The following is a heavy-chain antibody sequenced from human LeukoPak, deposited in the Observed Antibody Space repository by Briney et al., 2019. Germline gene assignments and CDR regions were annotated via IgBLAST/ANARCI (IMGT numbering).Heavy chain of an antibody. CDR1: GFTFSSYE. CDR2: ISSSGSTI. CDR3: ARDVPAYCGGDCPNPY. V-gene: IGHV3-48*03. Sequence: GGSLRLSCPASGFTFSSYEMNWVRQAPGKGLEWVSYISSSGSTIYYADSVKGRFTISRDNAKNSLYLQMNSLRAEDTAVYYCARDVPAYCGGDCPNPYWGQGTLVTVSS. J-gene: IGHJ4*02. D-gene: IGHD2-21*02.